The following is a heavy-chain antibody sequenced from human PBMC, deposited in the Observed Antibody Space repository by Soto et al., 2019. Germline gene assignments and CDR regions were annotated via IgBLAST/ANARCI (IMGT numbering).Heavy chain of an antibody. V-gene: IGHV4-59*01. CDR2: VHYSGST. D-gene: IGHD1-1*01. Sequence: SETLSLTCTVSGGSINGYYWSWIRQPPGRGLEWIGYVHYSGSTNYNPSLRSRVTMSVDTSKNQFSLKLTSVTAADTAVYYCARVLLLDNYEHWFDPYGLGTLVTVSS. CDR3: ARVLLLDNYEHWFDP. J-gene: IGHJ5*02. CDR1: GGSINGYY.